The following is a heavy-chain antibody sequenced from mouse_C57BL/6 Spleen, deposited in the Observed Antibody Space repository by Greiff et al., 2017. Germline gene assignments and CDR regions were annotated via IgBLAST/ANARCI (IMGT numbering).Heavy chain of an antibody. Sequence: VQLQQSGPELVKPGASVKISCKASGYTFTDYYMNWVKQSHGKSLEWIGDINPNNGGTSYNQKFKGKATLTVDTSSSTAYMELRSLTSEDSAVYYCARYYGSSPPDCWGQGTTLTVSS. CDR3: ARYYGSSPPDC. V-gene: IGHV1-26*01. D-gene: IGHD1-1*01. CDR2: INPNNGGT. CDR1: GYTFTDYY. J-gene: IGHJ2*01.